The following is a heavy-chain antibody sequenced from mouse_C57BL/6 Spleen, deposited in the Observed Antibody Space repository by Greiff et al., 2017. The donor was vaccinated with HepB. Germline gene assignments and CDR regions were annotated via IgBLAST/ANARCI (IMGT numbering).Heavy chain of an antibody. V-gene: IGHV1-66*01. J-gene: IGHJ2*01. CDR3: ARGHYYGSSSFDY. Sequence: VKVEESGPELVKPGASVKISCKASGYSFTSYYIHWVKQRPGQGLEWIGWIYPGSGNTKYNEKFKGKATLTADTSSSTAYMQLSSLTSEDSAVYYCARGHYYGSSSFDYWGQGTTLTVSS. D-gene: IGHD1-1*01. CDR1: GYSFTSYY. CDR2: IYPGSGNT.